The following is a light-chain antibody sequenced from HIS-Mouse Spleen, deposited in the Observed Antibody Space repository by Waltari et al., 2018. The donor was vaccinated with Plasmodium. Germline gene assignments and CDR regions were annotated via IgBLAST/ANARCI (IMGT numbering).Light chain of an antibody. CDR3: QQYGSSLPWT. Sequence: EIVLTQSPGTLSLSPGERATLSCRASQSVSSSYLAWYQQKPGQAPRLLIYGASSRATGIPNRVRGSGSGTDFTLTISRLEPEDFAVYYCQQYGSSLPWTFGQGTKVEIK. V-gene: IGKV3-20*01. CDR2: GAS. J-gene: IGKJ1*01. CDR1: QSVSSSY.